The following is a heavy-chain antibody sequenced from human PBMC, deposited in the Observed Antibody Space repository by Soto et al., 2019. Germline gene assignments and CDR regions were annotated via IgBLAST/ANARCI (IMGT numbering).Heavy chain of an antibody. J-gene: IGHJ5*02. Sequence: GGSLRLSCAASGFTFSSYGMHWVRQAPGKGLEWVAVISYDGSNKYYADSVKGRFTISRDNSKNTLYLQMNSLRAEDTAVYYCAKDKGDLDGDWFDPWGQGTRVTVAS. CDR1: GFTFSSYG. CDR2: ISYDGSNK. V-gene: IGHV3-30*18. CDR3: AKDKGDLDGDWFDP. D-gene: IGHD2-21*02.